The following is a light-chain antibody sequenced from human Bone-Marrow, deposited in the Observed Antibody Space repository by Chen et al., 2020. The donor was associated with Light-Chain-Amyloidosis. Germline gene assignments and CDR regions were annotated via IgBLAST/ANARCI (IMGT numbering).Light chain of an antibody. V-gene: IGLV3-25*03. CDR2: KDT. CDR3: QSAGSGGIYTCV. J-gene: IGLJ3*02. CDR1: ALPNQY. Sequence: SYELTQPPSVSVSPGQTARITCSGDALPNQYADWFQQRSGQAPVPVMYKDTEWPSGIPERFSGSKSGTTLTLIITGVQAEDWAYYYCQSAGSGGIYTCVFGAVTKLTVL.